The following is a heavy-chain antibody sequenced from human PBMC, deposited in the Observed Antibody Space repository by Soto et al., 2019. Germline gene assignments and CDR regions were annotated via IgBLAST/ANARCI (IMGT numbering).Heavy chain of an antibody. D-gene: IGHD3-22*01. CDR1: GFSLSTSGMC. Sequence: SGPTLVNPTQTLTLTCTFSGFSLSTSGMCVSWIRQPPGKALEWLALIDWDDDKYYSTSLKTRLTISKDTSKNQVVLTMTNMDPVDTATYYCARIHYYDSSGYDGMDVWGQGTTVTVSS. CDR2: IDWDDDK. J-gene: IGHJ6*02. V-gene: IGHV2-70*01. CDR3: ARIHYYDSSGYDGMDV.